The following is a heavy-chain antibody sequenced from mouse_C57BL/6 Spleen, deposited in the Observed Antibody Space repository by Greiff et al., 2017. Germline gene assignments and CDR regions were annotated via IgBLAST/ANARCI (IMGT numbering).Heavy chain of an antibody. CDR3: AREDVITTAQYYFDY. CDR2: INPNNGGT. J-gene: IGHJ2*01. V-gene: IGHV1-26*01. D-gene: IGHD1-1*01. CDR1: GYTFTDYY. Sequence: EVQLQQSGPELVKPGASVKISCKASGYTFTDYYMNWVKQSHGKSLEWIGDINPNNGGTSYNQKFKGKATLTVDKSSSTAYMELRSLTSEDSAVYYCAREDVITTAQYYFDYWGQGTTLTVSS.